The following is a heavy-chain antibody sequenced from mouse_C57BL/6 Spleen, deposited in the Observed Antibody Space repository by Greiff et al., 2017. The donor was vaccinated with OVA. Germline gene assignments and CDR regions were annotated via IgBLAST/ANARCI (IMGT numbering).Heavy chain of an antibody. D-gene: IGHD1-1*01. CDR3: ARSDGENAMDY. CDR1: GYTFTSYW. J-gene: IGHJ4*01. Sequence: VQLQQSGAELVKPGASVKMSCKASGYTFTSYWITWVKQRPGQGLEWIGDIYPGSGSTNYNEKFKSKATLTVDTSSSTAYMQLSSLTSEDSAVYYCARSDGENAMDYWGQGTSVTVSS. V-gene: IGHV1-55*01. CDR2: IYPGSGST.